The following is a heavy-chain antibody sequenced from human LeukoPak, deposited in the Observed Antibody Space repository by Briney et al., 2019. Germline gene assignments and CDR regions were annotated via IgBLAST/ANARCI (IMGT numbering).Heavy chain of an antibody. V-gene: IGHV3-23*01. CDR3: VKRDKGTFDY. CDR1: GFTFSSYA. J-gene: IGHJ4*02. Sequence: GGSLRVSCAASGFTFSSYAMTWVRQAPGKGLEWVSAIGARADTSDYADAVKGRFIISRDNSKNTLYLQMNSLRAEDTAVYYCVKRDKGTFDYWGRGTLVTASS. D-gene: IGHD3-16*01. CDR2: IGARADTS.